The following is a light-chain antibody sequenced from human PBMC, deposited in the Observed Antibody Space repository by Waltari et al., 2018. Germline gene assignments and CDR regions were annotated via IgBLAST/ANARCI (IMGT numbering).Light chain of an antibody. Sequence: QCVLTQPPTVSEAPRKRVTISSSGSRTNIGHHAVKWYQQLPGKAPKLLIYYDDLLSSGVSDRFSGSKSGTSASLAISGLQSEDEADYYCAAWDDSLNGWLFGGGTKLTVL. V-gene: IGLV1-36*01. J-gene: IGLJ3*02. CDR1: RTNIGHHA. CDR2: YDD. CDR3: AAWDDSLNGWL.